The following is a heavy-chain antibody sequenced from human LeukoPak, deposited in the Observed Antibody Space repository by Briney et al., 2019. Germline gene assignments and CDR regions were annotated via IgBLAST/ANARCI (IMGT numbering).Heavy chain of an antibody. CDR3: VKGPGNAKVGY. V-gene: IGHV4-34*01. Sequence: PSETLSLTCAVYGGSFSHSYWNWVRQPPGKGLEWIGEINHSGIPSYKPPLSSRVTKSQAPSKDHFSLQLAPVAAADTAVYYGVKGPGNAKVGYWGQGTPVTVSS. CDR2: INHSGIP. J-gene: IGHJ4*02. CDR1: GGSFSHSY. D-gene: IGHD1-26*01.